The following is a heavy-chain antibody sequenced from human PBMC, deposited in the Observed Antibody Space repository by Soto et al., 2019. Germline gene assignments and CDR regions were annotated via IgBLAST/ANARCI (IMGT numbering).Heavy chain of an antibody. J-gene: IGHJ4*02. Sequence: EVQLLESGGGLVQPGGSLRLSCAASGFTFSTFDMTWVRQAPGKGLEWVSLIRGVAGSTHYPDSVKGRFPISKDTSNNVLYLEMNSLRADDTAVYFCVKGAWLDYWGQGNMVTVSS. CDR3: VKGAWLDY. CDR1: GFTFSTFD. CDR2: IRGVAGST. V-gene: IGHV3-23*01.